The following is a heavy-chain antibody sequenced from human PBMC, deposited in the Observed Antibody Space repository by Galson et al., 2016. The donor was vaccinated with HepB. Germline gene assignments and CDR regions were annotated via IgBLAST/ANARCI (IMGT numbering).Heavy chain of an antibody. D-gene: IGHD2-21*01. CDR2: IYFSGTA. CDR1: GGSISSGSHY. CDR3: ARIVEELDHHQDYYYYIDV. J-gene: IGHJ6*03. Sequence: TLSLTCNVSGGSISSGSHYWNWIRQPAGKGLEWIGRIYFSGTANYNPSLKSRVTMSVDTAKSQFSLKLNSVTAADTAVYYCARIVEELDHHQDYYYYIDVWGRGTTVTVS. V-gene: IGHV4-61*02.